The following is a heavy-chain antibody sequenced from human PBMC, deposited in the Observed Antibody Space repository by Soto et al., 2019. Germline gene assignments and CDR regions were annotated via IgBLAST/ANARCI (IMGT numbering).Heavy chain of an antibody. CDR1: RGSISSGDYF. V-gene: IGHV4-30-4*01. CDR3: VRAGRWRPSDD. Sequence: QVQLQESGPGLVKPSETLSLTCTVSRGSISSGDYFWSWIRQSSGKGLEWIGNIHNSGTTNYSPSLKSRVSISVDTSKNQLSLQLTSVSAADTAVYYCVRAGRWRPSDDWGQGTLVTVSS. D-gene: IGHD3-3*01. J-gene: IGHJ4*02. CDR2: IHNSGTT.